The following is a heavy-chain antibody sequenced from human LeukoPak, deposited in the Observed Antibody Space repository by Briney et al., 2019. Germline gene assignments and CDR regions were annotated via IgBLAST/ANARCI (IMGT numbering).Heavy chain of an antibody. J-gene: IGHJ4*02. Sequence: SETLSLTCTVSGGSISSYYWSWIRQPPGKGLEWIGYIYYSGSTNYNPSLKSRVTISVDTSKNQFSLKLSSATAADTAVYYCARDSSGIPFDYWGQGTLVTVSS. CDR1: GGSISSYY. CDR2: IYYSGST. D-gene: IGHD3-22*01. CDR3: ARDSSGIPFDY. V-gene: IGHV4-59*12.